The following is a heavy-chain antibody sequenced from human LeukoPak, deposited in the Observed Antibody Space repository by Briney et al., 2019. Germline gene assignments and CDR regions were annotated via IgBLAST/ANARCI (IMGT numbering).Heavy chain of an antibody. CDR1: GGSIDSYY. CDR3: ARTRHGSDYLGLFDY. Sequence: SETLSLTCTVPGGSIDSYYWSWVRQPPGKGLEWMGYIYYSGSTNYNPSLKSRVTISVDTSKKQFSLNLNSVTAADAAVYYCARTRHGSDYLGLFDYWGQGTLVTVSS. J-gene: IGHJ4*02. D-gene: IGHD3-10*01. CDR2: IYYSGST. V-gene: IGHV4-59*01.